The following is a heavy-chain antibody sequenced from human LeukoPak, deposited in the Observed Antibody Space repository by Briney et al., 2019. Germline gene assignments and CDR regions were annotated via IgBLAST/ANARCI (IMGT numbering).Heavy chain of an antibody. J-gene: IGHJ5*02. CDR3: ARDYSVPGWFDP. D-gene: IGHD3-10*02. Sequence: ETLSLTCTVSGGSISSYYWSWIRQAPGKGLEWVSSISSSSSYIYYADSVKGRFTISRDNAKNSLYLQMNSLRAEDTAVYYCARDYSVPGWFDPWGQGTLVTVSS. CDR1: GGSISSYY. CDR2: ISSSSSYI. V-gene: IGHV3-21*01.